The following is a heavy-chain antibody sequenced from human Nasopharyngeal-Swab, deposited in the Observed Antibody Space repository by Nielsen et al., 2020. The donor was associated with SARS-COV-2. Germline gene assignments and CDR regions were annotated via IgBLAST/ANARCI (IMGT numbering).Heavy chain of an antibody. CDR1: GGSFSGYY. CDR3: ARGFDP. J-gene: IGHJ5*02. Sequence: SETLSLTCGVYGGSFSGYYWTWIRQSPGKGLEWIGEINHYGNTNYNPSLKSRVTISVDTSKNQLSLKLSSATAADTAVYYCARGFDPWGQGTLVTVSS. CDR2: INHYGNT. V-gene: IGHV4-34*01.